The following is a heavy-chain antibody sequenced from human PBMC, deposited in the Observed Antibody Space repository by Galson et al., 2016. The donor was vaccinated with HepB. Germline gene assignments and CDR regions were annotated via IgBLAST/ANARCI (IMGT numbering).Heavy chain of an antibody. J-gene: IGHJ4*02. CDR3: ARDYLTYTGSYLYS. CDR1: GFTFSSYW. Sequence: SLRLSCAASGFTFSSYWMHWVRQVPKKGLVMVARTNTDGSDTGYADSVKGRFAISRDNAKNTLYLQMNTLRAEDTAVYYCARDYLTYTGSYLYSWGQGTLVTVSS. D-gene: IGHD1-26*01. CDR2: TNTDGSDT. V-gene: IGHV3-74*01.